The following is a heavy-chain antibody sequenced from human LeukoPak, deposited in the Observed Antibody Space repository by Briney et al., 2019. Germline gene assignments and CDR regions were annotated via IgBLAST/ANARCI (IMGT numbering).Heavy chain of an antibody. CDR3: ARNRGWQQFDY. J-gene: IGHJ4*02. CDR2: INQDGSRN. D-gene: IGHD5-24*01. Sequence: GGSLRLSCAGSGFTFSDYWIDWVRQAPGKGLEWVANINQDGSRNTYLESVMGRFTISRDNAKNSLYLQMSHLRVEDTAVYYCARNRGWQQFDYWGQGTLVIISS. CDR1: GFTFSDYW. V-gene: IGHV3-7*01.